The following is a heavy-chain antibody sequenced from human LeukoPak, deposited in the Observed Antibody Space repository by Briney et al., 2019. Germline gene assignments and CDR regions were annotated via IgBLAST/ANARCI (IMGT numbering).Heavy chain of an antibody. Sequence: PGGSLRLSCAASGFTFSSYAMSWVRQAPGKGLEWVSAISGSGGSTYYADSVKGRFTISRDNSKNTLYLQMNSLRAEDTAVYYCAKVVQAFHDSSGYHYWGQGTLVTVSS. D-gene: IGHD3-22*01. CDR3: AKVVQAFHDSSGYHY. CDR2: ISGSGGST. CDR1: GFTFSSYA. J-gene: IGHJ4*02. V-gene: IGHV3-23*01.